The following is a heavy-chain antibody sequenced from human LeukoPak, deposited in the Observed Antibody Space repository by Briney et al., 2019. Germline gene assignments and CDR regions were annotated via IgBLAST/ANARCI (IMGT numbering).Heavy chain of an antibody. CDR2: ISWNSGSI. J-gene: IGHJ4*02. V-gene: IGHV3-9*01. D-gene: IGHD6-19*01. CDR1: GFTFDDYA. CDR3: AKDTGGGFGAVAGNAFDY. Sequence: PGGSLRLSCAASGFTFDDYAMHWVRQAPGKGLEWVSGISWNSGSIGYADSVKGRFTISRDNAKNSLYLQMNSLRAEDTALYYCAKDTGGGFGAVAGNAFDYWGQGTLVTVSS.